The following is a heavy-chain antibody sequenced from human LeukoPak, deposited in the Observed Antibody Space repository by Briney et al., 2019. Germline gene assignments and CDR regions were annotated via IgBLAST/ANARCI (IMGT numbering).Heavy chain of an antibody. J-gene: IGHJ4*02. CDR3: ARGELRIVVVPAAIPLGY. CDR2: INPNSGGT. D-gene: IGHD2-2*01. Sequence: ASVKVSCKASGYTFTGYYMHWVRQATGQGLEWMGWINPNSGGTNYAQKFQGRVTMTRDTSISTAYMELSRLRSDDTAVYYCARGELRIVVVPAAIPLGYWGQGTLVTVSS. V-gene: IGHV1-2*02. CDR1: GYTFTGYY.